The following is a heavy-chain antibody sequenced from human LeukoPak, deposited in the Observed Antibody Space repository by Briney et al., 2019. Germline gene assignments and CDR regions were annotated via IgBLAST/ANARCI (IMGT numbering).Heavy chain of an antibody. CDR1: GFTFSTSA. V-gene: IGHV3-33*08. CDR2: IWYDGSNK. CDR3: ARDAAGLYFDY. D-gene: IGHD6-13*01. Sequence: SGGSLRLSCSASGFTFSTSAMHWVRQAPGKGLEWVAVIWYDGSNKYYADSVKGRFTISRDNSKNTLYLQMNSLRAEDTAVYYCARDAAGLYFDYWGQGTLVTVSS. J-gene: IGHJ4*02.